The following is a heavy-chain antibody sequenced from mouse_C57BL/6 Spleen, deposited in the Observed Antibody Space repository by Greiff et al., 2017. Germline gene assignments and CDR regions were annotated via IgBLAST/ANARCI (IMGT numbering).Heavy chain of an antibody. Sequence: QVQLQQPGAELVKPGASVKLSCKASGYTFTSYWMQWVKQRPGQGLEWIGEFDPSDGYTNYNQKFKAKATLTVDTSSSTAYMQLSSLTSEDSAVYYCAREVTHACWGQGTMVTVSA. V-gene: IGHV1-50*01. J-gene: IGHJ3*01. CDR2: FDPSDGYT. D-gene: IGHD1-3*01. CDR3: AREVTHAC. CDR1: GYTFTSYW.